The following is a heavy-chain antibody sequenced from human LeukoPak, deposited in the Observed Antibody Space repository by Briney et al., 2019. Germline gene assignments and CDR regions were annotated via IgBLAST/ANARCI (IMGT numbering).Heavy chain of an antibody. CDR2: ISGSGGNT. CDR3: AKDLKVSGTYCPDY. J-gene: IGHJ4*02. Sequence: PGGSLRLSCAAPGFTFSSYAMSWVRQAPGKGLEWVSGISGSGGNTYYADSVKGRSTISRDNSKNTLHLQMNCLRAEDTAVYYCAKDLKVSGTYCPDYWGQGTLVTVSS. D-gene: IGHD3-10*01. V-gene: IGHV3-23*01. CDR1: GFTFSSYA.